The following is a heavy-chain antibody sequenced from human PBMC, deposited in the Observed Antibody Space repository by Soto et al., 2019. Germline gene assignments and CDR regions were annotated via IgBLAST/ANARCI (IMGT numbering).Heavy chain of an antibody. CDR2: IYSDGRT. V-gene: IGHV3-66*01. CDR1: GFIISTNY. CDR3: TRDSSYYGAGRGVLDY. J-gene: IGHJ4*02. D-gene: IGHD3-10*01. Sequence: EVQLVESGGGLVQPGGSLRLSCAVSGFIISTNYMSWVRQAPGKGLEWVSVIYSDGRTDYADSVQGRFTVSRDTSKNTLYLQMNIFRAEDTAVYYCTRDSSYYGAGRGVLDYWGQGTLVTVSS.